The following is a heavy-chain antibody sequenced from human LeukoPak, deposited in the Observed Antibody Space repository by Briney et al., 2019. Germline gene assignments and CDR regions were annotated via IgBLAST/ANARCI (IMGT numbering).Heavy chain of an antibody. J-gene: IGHJ5*02. CDR1: GFTFSDYY. D-gene: IGHD6-13*01. CDR2: ISSSGSTI. V-gene: IGHV3-11*01. Sequence: PGGSLRLSCAASGFTFSDYYMSWIRQAPGKGLEWVSYISSSGSTIYYADSVKGRFTISRDNAKNTLYLQMNSLRAEDTAVYYCAGHSSSWPYNCFDPWGQGTLVTVSS. CDR3: AGHSSSWPYNCFDP.